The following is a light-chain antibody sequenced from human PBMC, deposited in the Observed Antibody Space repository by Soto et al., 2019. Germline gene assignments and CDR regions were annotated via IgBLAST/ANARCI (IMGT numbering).Light chain of an antibody. CDR1: SSNIGNNA. CDR3: GAWDDSLRGPV. Sequence: QSVLTQPPSESGTPGQTVTISCSGSSSNIGNNAVNWYQQLPGTAPKLLITSNNQRPSGVPDRFSGSKSGTSVFLAISGLQSEDEADYYCGAWDDSLRGPVFGGGTKLTVL. CDR2: SNN. J-gene: IGLJ2*01. V-gene: IGLV1-44*01.